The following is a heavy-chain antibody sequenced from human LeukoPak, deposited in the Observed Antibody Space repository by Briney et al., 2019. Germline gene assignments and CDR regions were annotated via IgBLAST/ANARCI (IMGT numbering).Heavy chain of an antibody. V-gene: IGHV7-4-1*02. CDR2: INTNTANP. D-gene: IGHD3-10*01. CDR3: ARDPQYYYGSGSYNYFDY. Sequence: ASVKVSCKASGYTFISYAMNWVRQAPGQGLEWMGWINTNTANPTYAQGFTGRFVFSLDTSVSTAYLQISSLKAEDTAVYYCARDPQYYYGSGSYNYFDYWGQGTLVTVSS. CDR1: GYTFISYA. J-gene: IGHJ4*02.